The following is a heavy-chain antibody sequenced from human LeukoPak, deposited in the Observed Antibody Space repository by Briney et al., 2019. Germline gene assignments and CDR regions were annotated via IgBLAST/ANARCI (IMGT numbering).Heavy chain of an antibody. Sequence: SETMPLTCTVSGGSISSYYWSWIRKPPGKGLEWIGYIYYSGSTNYNPSLKSRVTISVDTSKNQFSLKLSSVTASDTAVYYCARGRKSDYWGQGTLVTVSS. CDR2: IYYSGST. CDR3: ARGRKSDY. CDR1: GGSISSYY. J-gene: IGHJ4*02. V-gene: IGHV4-59*12.